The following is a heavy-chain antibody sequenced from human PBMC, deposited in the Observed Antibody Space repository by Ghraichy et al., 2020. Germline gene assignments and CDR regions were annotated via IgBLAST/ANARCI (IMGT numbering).Heavy chain of an antibody. V-gene: IGHV4-39*01. D-gene: IGHD1-26*01. CDR2: INHSGST. CDR3: ARHGGYSGNPPRAFDY. J-gene: IGHJ4*02. Sequence: SETLSLTCTVSGGSISSSSYYWDWIRQPPGKGLEWIGSINHSGSTYYNPSLKSRVTISVDTSKNQFSLKLSSVTAADTAVHYCARHGGYSGNPPRAFDYWGQGTLVTVSS. CDR1: GGSISSSSYY.